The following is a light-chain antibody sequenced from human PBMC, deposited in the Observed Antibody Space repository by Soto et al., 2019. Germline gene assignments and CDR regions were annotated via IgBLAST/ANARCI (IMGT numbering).Light chain of an antibody. CDR2: GAS. CDR1: QSVSSN. J-gene: IGKJ5*01. V-gene: IGKV3-15*01. Sequence: EIVMTQSPATLSVSPGERATLSCRASQSVSSNLAWYQQKPGQAPRLLIYGASTRATGIPARFSGSGSGTDFTLAISSLDPKDFAIYYCQQRVDWPPTFGQGTRLEIK. CDR3: QQRVDWPPT.